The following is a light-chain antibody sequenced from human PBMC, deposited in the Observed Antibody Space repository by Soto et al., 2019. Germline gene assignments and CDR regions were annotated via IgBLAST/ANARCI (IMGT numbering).Light chain of an antibody. J-gene: IGKJ1*01. CDR3: MQCAHWPPT. Sequence: DVVMTQSPLSLPVTLGQPASISCRSTQSLIFIDGDTSLNWFQQRPGQSPRRLIYKVSNRDSGVPDRFRGSGSGTDFTLPISRVEADDVGIYYCMQCAHWPPTFGQGTKVEI. V-gene: IGKV2-30*01. CDR2: KVS. CDR1: QSLIFIDGDTS.